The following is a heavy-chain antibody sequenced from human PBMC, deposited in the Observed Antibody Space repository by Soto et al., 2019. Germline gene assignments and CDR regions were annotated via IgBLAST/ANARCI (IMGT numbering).Heavy chain of an antibody. V-gene: IGHV3-30*18. J-gene: IGHJ4*02. CDR3: AKDHLGYCSGGSCHTHDY. CDR2: ISYDGSNK. D-gene: IGHD2-15*01. Sequence: QVQLVESGGGVVQPGRSLRLSCAASGFTFSSYGMHWVRQAPGKGLEWVAVISYDGSNKYYADSVKGRLTISRDNSKNTLYLQMNSLRAEDTAVYYCAKDHLGYCSGGSCHTHDYWGQGTLVTVSS. CDR1: GFTFSSYG.